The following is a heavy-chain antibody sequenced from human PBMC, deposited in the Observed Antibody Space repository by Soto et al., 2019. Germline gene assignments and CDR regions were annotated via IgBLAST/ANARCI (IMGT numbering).Heavy chain of an antibody. V-gene: IGHV4-34*01. CDR3: ARDGRMSSRVNWFDP. Sequence: SETLSLTCAVYGGSFSGYYWSWIRQPPGKGLEWIGEINHSGSTNYNPSLKSRVTISVDTSKNQFSLKLSSVTAADTAVYYCARDGRMSSRVNWFDPWGQGTLVTSPQ. J-gene: IGHJ5*02. CDR1: GGSFSGYY. CDR2: INHSGST. D-gene: IGHD2-15*01.